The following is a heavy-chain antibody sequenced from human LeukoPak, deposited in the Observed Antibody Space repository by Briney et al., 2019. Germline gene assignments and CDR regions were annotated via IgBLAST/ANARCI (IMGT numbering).Heavy chain of an antibody. CDR1: GGSISSYY. Sequence: SETLSLTCTVSGGSISSYYWSWIRQPPGKGLEWIGYIYYSGSTNYNPSLKSRVTISVDTSKNQFSLKLSSVTAADTAVYYCARHSGDYYDSSGYPLYFDYWGQGTLVTVSS. CDR3: ARHSGDYYDSSGYPLYFDY. J-gene: IGHJ4*02. V-gene: IGHV4-59*08. D-gene: IGHD3-22*01. CDR2: IYYSGST.